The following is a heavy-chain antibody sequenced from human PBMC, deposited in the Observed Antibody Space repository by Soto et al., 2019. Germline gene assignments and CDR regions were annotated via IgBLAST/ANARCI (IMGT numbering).Heavy chain of an antibody. V-gene: IGHV3-48*04. D-gene: IGHD4-17*01. CDR3: AREEIIYGDYYYYMDV. J-gene: IGHJ6*03. CDR1: GFTFSSYS. CDR2: ISSSSSTR. Sequence: PGGSLRLSCAASGFTFSSYSMSWVRQAPGKGLEWVSYISSSSSTRFYADSVKGRFTISRDNAKNTLYLQMSSLRAEDTAVYYCAREEIIYGDYYYYMDVWGKGTTVTVSS.